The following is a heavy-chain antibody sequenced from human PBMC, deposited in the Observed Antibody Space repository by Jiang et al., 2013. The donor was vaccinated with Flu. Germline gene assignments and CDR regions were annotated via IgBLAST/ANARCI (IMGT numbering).Heavy chain of an antibody. CDR2: IYYSGST. Sequence: LLKPSETLSLTCTVSGGSISSYYWSWIRQPPGKGLEWIGYIYYSGSTNYNPSLKSRVTISVDTSKNQFSLKLSSVTAADTAVYYCARRPTRLGWFDPWGQGTLVTVSS. CDR1: GGSISSYY. V-gene: IGHV4-59*08. J-gene: IGHJ5*02. CDR3: ARRPTRLGWFDP. D-gene: IGHD2-2*01.